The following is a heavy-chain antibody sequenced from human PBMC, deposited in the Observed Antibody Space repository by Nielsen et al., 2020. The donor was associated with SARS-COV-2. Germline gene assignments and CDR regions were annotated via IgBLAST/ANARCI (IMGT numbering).Heavy chain of an antibody. J-gene: IGHJ6*03. CDR2: INAGNGNT. CDR3: AREYSGSYFRGDYYYMDV. Sequence: ASVKVSCKASGYTFTSYAMHWVRQAPGQRLEWMGWINAGNGNTKYSQKFQGRVTITRDTSASTAYMELSSLRSEDTAVYYCAREYSGSYFRGDYYYMDVGGKGTTVTVSS. V-gene: IGHV1-3*01. CDR1: GYTFTSYA. D-gene: IGHD1-26*01.